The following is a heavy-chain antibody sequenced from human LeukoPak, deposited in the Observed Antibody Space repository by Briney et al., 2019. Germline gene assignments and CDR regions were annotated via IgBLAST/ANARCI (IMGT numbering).Heavy chain of an antibody. V-gene: IGHV4-59*01. CDR2: IYYSGST. J-gene: IGHJ3*02. CDR3: ARGVTVLYAFDI. CDR1: GGSISSYY. D-gene: IGHD4-17*01. Sequence: SETLSLTCTVSGGSISSYYWSWIRQPPGKGLEWIGYIYYSGSTNYNPSLKSRVTISVDTSKNQFSLKLSSVTAADTAVYYCARGVTVLYAFDIWGQGTMVTVSS.